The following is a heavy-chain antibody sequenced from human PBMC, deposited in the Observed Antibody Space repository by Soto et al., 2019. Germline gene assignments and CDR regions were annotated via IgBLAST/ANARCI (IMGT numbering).Heavy chain of an antibody. V-gene: IGHV3-7*04. D-gene: IGHD2-15*01. CDR3: VRAVGASGAL. CDR1: GFIFRNYW. J-gene: IGHJ4*02. CDR2: MNQDGSEI. Sequence: EVQLVEPGGGLVQPGGSLRLSCAASGFIFRNYWMSWFRQAPGKWLEWVANMNQDGSEIYYVDSVKGPFTISRDNAKDSLSLQLNSLRAEDTALYYWVRAVGASGALWGQGALVTVSS.